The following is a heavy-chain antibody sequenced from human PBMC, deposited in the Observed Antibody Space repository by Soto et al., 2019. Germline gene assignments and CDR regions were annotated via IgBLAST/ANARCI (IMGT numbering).Heavy chain of an antibody. V-gene: IGHV1-2*04. J-gene: IGHJ6*02. CDR2: INPKSVGT. Sequence: QVQLVQSGAEVKKTGASVRDSCKASGYSFTDYHIHWVRQAPGQGLEWLGRINPKSVGTSTAQKFQGWVTMTRDRSISTVYMELTRLRSDDKAVYFCARGHSTDCSNGVCSFFYNHEMDVWGQGTTVTVYS. CDR1: GYSFTDYH. CDR3: ARGHSTDCSNGVCSFFYNHEMDV. D-gene: IGHD2-8*01.